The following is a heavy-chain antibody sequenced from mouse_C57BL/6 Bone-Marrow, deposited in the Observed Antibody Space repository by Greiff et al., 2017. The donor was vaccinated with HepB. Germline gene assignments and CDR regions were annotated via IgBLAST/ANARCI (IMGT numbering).Heavy chain of an antibody. Sequence: EVQLQQSGEGLVKPGGSLKLSCAASGFTFSSYAMSWVRQTPEKRLEWVAYISSGGDYIYYADTVKGRFTISRDNARNTLYLQMSSLKSEDTAMYYCTRAYYSNYGAMDYWGQGTSVTVSS. V-gene: IGHV5-9-1*02. CDR2: ISSGGDYI. CDR1: GFTFSSYA. J-gene: IGHJ4*01. D-gene: IGHD2-5*01. CDR3: TRAYYSNYGAMDY.